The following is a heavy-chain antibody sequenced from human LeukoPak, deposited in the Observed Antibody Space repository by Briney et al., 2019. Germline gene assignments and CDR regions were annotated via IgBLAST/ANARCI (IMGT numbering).Heavy chain of an antibody. D-gene: IGHD3-22*01. Sequence: ASVKVSCKASGYTFTSYDINWVRQATGQGLEWMGWMNPNSGNTGYAQEFQGRVTMTRNTSISTAYMELSSLRSEDTAVYYCARGSPHYYDSSGDINFDYWGQGTLVTVSS. CDR1: GYTFTSYD. J-gene: IGHJ4*02. CDR3: ARGSPHYYDSSGDINFDY. V-gene: IGHV1-8*01. CDR2: MNPNSGNT.